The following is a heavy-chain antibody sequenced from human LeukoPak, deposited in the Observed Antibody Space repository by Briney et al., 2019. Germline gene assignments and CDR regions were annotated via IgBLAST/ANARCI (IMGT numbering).Heavy chain of an antibody. V-gene: IGHV4-30-4*08. J-gene: IGHJ4*02. CDR2: IYYSGST. Sequence: SETLSLTCTVSSGSISSGDYYWSWIRQPPGKGLEWIGYIYYSGSTYYNPSLKSRVTISVDTSKNQFSLKLSSVTAADTAVYYCARGEWELPTWLGYWGQGTLVTVSS. CDR1: SGSISSGDYY. D-gene: IGHD1-26*01. CDR3: ARGEWELPTWLGY.